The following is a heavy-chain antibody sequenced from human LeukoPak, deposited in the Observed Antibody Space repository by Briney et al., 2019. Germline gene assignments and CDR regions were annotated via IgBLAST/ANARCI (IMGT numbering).Heavy chain of an antibody. D-gene: IGHD2-15*01. CDR2: ISGSGYDI. CDR3: VRIGYCSGGGCQGRDWFDP. CDR1: GFTFSSYA. V-gene: IGHV3-23*01. J-gene: IGHJ5*02. Sequence: GGSLRLSCAASGFTFSSYAMSWVRQAPGKGLEWVSSISGSGYDIFYADSVKGRFTISRDNSKNTLYLQMNSLRVEDTAVYYCVRIGYCSGGGCQGRDWFDPWGQGTLVTVSS.